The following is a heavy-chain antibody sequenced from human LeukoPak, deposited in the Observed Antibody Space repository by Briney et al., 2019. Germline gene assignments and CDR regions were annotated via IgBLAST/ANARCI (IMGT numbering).Heavy chain of an antibody. V-gene: IGHV3-48*03. Sequence: GGSLRLSCAASGFTFSSYEMNWVRQAPGKGLEWVSYISSSGSTIYYADSVKGRFTISRDNSKNTLYLQMNSLRVEDTAVYYCARVLGFHAFDIWGQGTMVTVSS. CDR2: ISSSGSTI. CDR1: GFTFSSYE. D-gene: IGHD2-15*01. CDR3: ARVLGFHAFDI. J-gene: IGHJ3*02.